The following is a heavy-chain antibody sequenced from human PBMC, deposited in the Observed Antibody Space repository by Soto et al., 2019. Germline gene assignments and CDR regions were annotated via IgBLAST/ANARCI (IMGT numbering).Heavy chain of an antibody. V-gene: IGHV3-74*01. Sequence: EVQLVESGGGLVQPGGSLRLSCAASEFTFSDRSVHWVRQAPGKGLVWVSGIDKVGTDSTYADSVKGRFTSSRDNAKNTVSLQMNSLRVEDTAVYYCARGWFGPDVWGKGTTVTVSS. CDR3: ARGWFGPDV. CDR1: EFTFSDRS. D-gene: IGHD3-10*01. J-gene: IGHJ6*03. CDR2: IDKVGTDS.